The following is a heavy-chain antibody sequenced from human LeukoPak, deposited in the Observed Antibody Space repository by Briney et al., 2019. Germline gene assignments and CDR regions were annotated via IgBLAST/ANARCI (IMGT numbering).Heavy chain of an antibody. Sequence: SETLSLTCAVYGGAFSGYYWSWIRPPPRKGLEWIGEINHSGSTNYNPSLKSRVTISVDTPKNQFSLKLSSVTAADTAVYYCASTERCSTTCPLDYWGQGTLVTVSS. CDR1: GGAFSGYY. CDR2: INHSGST. CDR3: ASTERCSTTCPLDY. V-gene: IGHV4-34*01. J-gene: IGHJ4*02. D-gene: IGHD2-2*01.